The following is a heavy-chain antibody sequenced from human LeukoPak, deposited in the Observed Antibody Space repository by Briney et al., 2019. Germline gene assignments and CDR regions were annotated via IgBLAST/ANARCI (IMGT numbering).Heavy chain of an antibody. CDR3: ARVESSGWYGAFDY. V-gene: IGHV3-7*03. CDR1: RFTFSSYW. Sequence: PGGSLRLSCAASRFTFSSYWMSWVRQAPGKGLEWVANVKQDGGEKYYVDSVKGRFTISRDNAKNSLYLQISSLRADDTAVYYCARVESSGWYGAFDYWGQGMLVTVSS. CDR2: VKQDGGEK. D-gene: IGHD6-19*01. J-gene: IGHJ4*02.